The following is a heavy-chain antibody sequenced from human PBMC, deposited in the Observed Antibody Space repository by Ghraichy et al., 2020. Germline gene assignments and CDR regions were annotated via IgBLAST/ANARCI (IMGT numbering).Heavy chain of an antibody. Sequence: GGSLRLSCAASGFTFSSYSMNWVRQAPGKGLEWVSSISSSSSYIYYADSVKGRFTISRDNAKNSLYLQMNSLRAEDTAVYYCASFNIDTMVRGPVDYWGQGTLVTVSS. D-gene: IGHD3-10*01. CDR2: ISSSSSYI. J-gene: IGHJ4*02. CDR1: GFTFSSYS. CDR3: ASFNIDTMVRGPVDY. V-gene: IGHV3-21*01.